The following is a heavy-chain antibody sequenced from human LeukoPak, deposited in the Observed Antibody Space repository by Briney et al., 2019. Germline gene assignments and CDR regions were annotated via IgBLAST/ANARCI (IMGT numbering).Heavy chain of an antibody. J-gene: IGHJ6*04. V-gene: IGHV4-30-2*01. D-gene: IGHD3-10*01. CDR1: GGSFSGYS. Sequence: SETLSLTCAVYGGSFSGYSWSWIRQPPGKGLEWIGYIYHSGSTYYNPSLKSRVTISVDRSKNQFSLKLSSVTAADTAVYYCARDRGYYYGSGRSYYGMDVWGKGTTVTVSS. CDR2: IYHSGST. CDR3: ARDRGYYYGSGRSYYGMDV.